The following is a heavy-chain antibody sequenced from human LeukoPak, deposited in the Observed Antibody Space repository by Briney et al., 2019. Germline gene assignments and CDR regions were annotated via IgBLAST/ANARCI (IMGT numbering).Heavy chain of an antibody. V-gene: IGHV4-59*08. CDR2: IYYSGAT. CDR3: ARFGITVVRGGKYYFDY. J-gene: IGHJ4*02. Sequence: SETLSLTCTVSGGSISNYYWSWLRQPPGKGLEWIGHIYYSGATNYTPTLKSRITISVDTSKNQFSMMLSSVTAADTAVYYCARFGITVVRGGKYYFDYWGQGTLVTVSS. CDR1: GGSISNYY. D-gene: IGHD3-10*01.